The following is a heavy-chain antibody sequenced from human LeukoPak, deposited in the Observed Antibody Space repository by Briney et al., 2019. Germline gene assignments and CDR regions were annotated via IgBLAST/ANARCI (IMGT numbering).Heavy chain of an antibody. CDR3: AKGIDY. V-gene: IGHV3-74*01. J-gene: IGHJ4*02. CDR1: GFTFSRYW. Sequence: GGSLRLSCAASGFTFSRYWMHWVRQAPGKGLEWVSRVNSDGSTTTYADSVKGRFTISRDNAKNTLYLQMNSLRVEDTAVYYCAKGIDYWGQGTLVTVSS. CDR2: VNSDGSTT.